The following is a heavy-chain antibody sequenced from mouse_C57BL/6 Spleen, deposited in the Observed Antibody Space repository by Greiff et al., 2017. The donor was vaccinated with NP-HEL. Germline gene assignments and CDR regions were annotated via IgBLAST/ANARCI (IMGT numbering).Heavy chain of an antibody. CDR1: GYAFSSSW. D-gene: IGHD1-1*02. V-gene: IGHV1-82*01. CDR2: IYPGDGDT. CDR3: ATILSGPDY. J-gene: IGHJ2*01. Sequence: VQLQESGPELVKPGASVKISCKASGYAFSSSWMNWVKQRPGKGLEWIGRIYPGDGDTNYNGKFKGKATLTADKSSSTAYMQLSSLTSEDSAVYFCATILSGPDYWGQGTTLTVSS.